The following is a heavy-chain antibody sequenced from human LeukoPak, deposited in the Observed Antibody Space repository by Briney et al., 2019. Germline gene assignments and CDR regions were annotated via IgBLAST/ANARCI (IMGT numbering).Heavy chain of an antibody. V-gene: IGHV3-7*01. D-gene: IGHD6-6*01. CDR1: GFTFSSYG. Sequence: GGSLRLSCAASGFTFSSYGMNWVRQAPGKGLEWVANIKQDGSEKYYVDSVKGRFTISRDNAKNSLYLQMNSLRAEDTAVYYCARIGVIAASLNYYYYMDVWGKGTTVTVSS. J-gene: IGHJ6*03. CDR2: IKQDGSEK. CDR3: ARIGVIAASLNYYYYMDV.